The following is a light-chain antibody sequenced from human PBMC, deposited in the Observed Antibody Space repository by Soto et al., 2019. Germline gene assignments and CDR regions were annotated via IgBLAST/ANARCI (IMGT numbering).Light chain of an antibody. CDR1: SSDVGGYNY. V-gene: IGLV2-8*01. CDR2: EVS. Sequence: QSALTQPPSASGSPGQSVTISCTGTSSDVGGYNYVSWYQQHLGKAPKLMIYEVSKRPSGVPDRISGSKSGNTASLTVSGLQAEDEADYYCSSYAGSNNVVFGGGTKLTVL. J-gene: IGLJ2*01. CDR3: SSYAGSNNVV.